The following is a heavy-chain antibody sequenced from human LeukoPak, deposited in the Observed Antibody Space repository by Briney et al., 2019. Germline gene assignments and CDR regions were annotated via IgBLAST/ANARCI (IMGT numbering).Heavy chain of an antibody. D-gene: IGHD2-2*01. CDR3: ARVGCSSTSCSSEYYYMDV. V-gene: IGHV1-2*02. Sequence: ASVKVSCKASGYTFTSYDINWVRQATGQGLEWMGWINPNSGGTNYAQKFQGRVTMTRDTSISTAYMELSRLRSDDTAVYYCARVGCSSTSCSSEYYYMDVWGKGTTVTVSS. CDR2: INPNSGGT. CDR1: GYTFTSYD. J-gene: IGHJ6*03.